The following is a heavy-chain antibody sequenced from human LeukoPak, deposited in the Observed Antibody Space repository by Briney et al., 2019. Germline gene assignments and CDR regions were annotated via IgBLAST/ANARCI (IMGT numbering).Heavy chain of an antibody. V-gene: IGHV4-59*12. D-gene: IGHD5-18*01. CDR1: GGSISSYY. Sequence: SETLSLTCTVSGGSISSYYWSWIRQPPGKGLEWIAYIYYSVSVNYNPSLKSRVTISVDTSKNQFSLKLSSVTAADTAVYYCARGYSYGPYWYFDLWGRGTLVTVSS. CDR3: ARGYSYGPYWYFDL. CDR2: IYYSVSV. J-gene: IGHJ2*01.